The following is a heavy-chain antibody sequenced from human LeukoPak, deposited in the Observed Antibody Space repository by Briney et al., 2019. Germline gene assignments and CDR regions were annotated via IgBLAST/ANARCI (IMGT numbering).Heavy chain of an antibody. V-gene: IGHV4-34*01. D-gene: IGHD6-19*01. J-gene: IGHJ4*02. CDR3: ASEHYGIAVAGTGGAYFDY. Sequence: PSETLSLTCAVYGGSVRDNYWSWIRQPPGKGLEWIGEIHHSGSTNYNPSLKSRVTISVDKSKNQFSLKLSSVTAADTAVYYCASEHYGIAVAGTGGAYFDYWGQGTLVTVSS. CDR1: GGSVRDNY. CDR2: IHHSGST.